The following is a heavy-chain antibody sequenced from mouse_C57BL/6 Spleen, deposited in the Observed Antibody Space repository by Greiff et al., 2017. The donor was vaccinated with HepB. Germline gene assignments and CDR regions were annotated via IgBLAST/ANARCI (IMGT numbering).Heavy chain of an antibody. J-gene: IGHJ2*01. CDR3: ARDYYGSNSYFDY. CDR1: GYTFTSYW. CDR2: IDPSDSET. V-gene: IGHV1-52*01. Sequence: QVQLQQPGAELVRPGSLVKLSCKASGYTFTSYWMHWVKQRPIQGLEWIGNIDPSDSETHYNQKFKDKATLTVDKSSSTAYMQLSSLTSEDSAVYYCARDYYGSNSYFDYWGQGTTLTVSS. D-gene: IGHD1-1*01.